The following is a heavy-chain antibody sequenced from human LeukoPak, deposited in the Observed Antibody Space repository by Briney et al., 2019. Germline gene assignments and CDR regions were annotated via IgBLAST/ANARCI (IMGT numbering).Heavy chain of an antibody. J-gene: IGHJ3*02. Sequence: GRSLRLSCAASGFTFSSYGMHWVRQAPGKGLEWVAVISYDGSNKYYADSVKGRFTISRDNSKNTLYLQMNSLRAEDTAVYYCAKSLGWGLGAFDIWGQGTLVTVSS. CDR1: GFTFSSYG. V-gene: IGHV3-30*18. CDR3: AKSLGWGLGAFDI. D-gene: IGHD1-26*01. CDR2: ISYDGSNK.